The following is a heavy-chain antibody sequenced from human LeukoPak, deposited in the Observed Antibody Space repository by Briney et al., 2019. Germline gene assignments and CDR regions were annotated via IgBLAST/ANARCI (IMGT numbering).Heavy chain of an antibody. J-gene: IGHJ3*02. CDR1: GYTFTSYY. V-gene: IGHV1-46*03. Sequence: AGSVKVSCKASGYTFTSYYMQWVRQAPGQGLEWMGLLNPSGGSTSYAQKFQGRVTMTRDTSTSTVYMELSSLRSEDTAVYYCARGITGTTAAFDIWGQGTMVTVSS. D-gene: IGHD1-20*01. CDR2: LNPSGGST. CDR3: ARGITGTTAAFDI.